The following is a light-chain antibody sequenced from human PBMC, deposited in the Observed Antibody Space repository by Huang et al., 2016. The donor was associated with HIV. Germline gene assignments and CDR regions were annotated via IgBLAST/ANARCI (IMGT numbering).Light chain of an antibody. CDR3: QHYGSSPTWT. J-gene: IGKJ1*01. CDR2: GAS. CDR1: QSLSSSY. Sequence: EIVLTQSPGTLSLSPGERATLACRASQSLSSSYLAWYQQKPGRAPRLLIYGASSRATGIPDMFSASGSGTDFTLTISRLEPEDLAVYYCQHYGSSPTWTFGQGTKVEFK. V-gene: IGKV3-20*01.